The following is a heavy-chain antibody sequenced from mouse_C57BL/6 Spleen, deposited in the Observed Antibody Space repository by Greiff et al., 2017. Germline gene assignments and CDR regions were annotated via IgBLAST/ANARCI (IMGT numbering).Heavy chain of an antibody. D-gene: IGHD1-1*01. CDR3: ARSLLGGY. V-gene: IGHV1-42*01. J-gene: IGHJ2*01. CDR2: INPSTGGT. CDR1: GYSFTGYY. Sequence: VHVKQSGPELVKPGASVKISCKASGYSFTGYYMNWVKQSPEKSLEWIGEINPSTGGTTYNQKFKAKATLTVDKSSSTAYMQLKSLTSEDSAVYYCARSLLGGYWGQGTTLTVSS.